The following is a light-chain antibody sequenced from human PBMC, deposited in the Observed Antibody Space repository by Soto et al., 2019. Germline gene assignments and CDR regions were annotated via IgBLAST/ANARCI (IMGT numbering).Light chain of an antibody. V-gene: IGKV3-20*01. CDR1: QSVSSSY. CDR2: DAS. Sequence: EIVLTQSPGTLSLSPGERATLSCRASQSVSSSYLAWYQQKPGQAPRLLIYDASRATGIPDRFSASGSGTDFTLTITRLEPEDFAVYYCQHYGTSALFGPGIQVEI. J-gene: IGKJ3*01. CDR3: QHYGTSAL.